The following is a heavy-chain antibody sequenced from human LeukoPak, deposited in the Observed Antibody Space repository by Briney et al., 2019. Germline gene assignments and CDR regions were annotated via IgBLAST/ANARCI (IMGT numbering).Heavy chain of an antibody. CDR3: AIAVGRGSGSPFDY. CDR1: GFPFSSFG. CDR2: ISNSGATV. V-gene: IGHV3-48*03. Sequence: GGSLRLSCAAPGFPFSSFGLNSGRQAPGKGLEWVSHISNSGATVYYADSVRGRFTFSRDNAKNSLYLQMNSLRAEDTAVYYCAIAVGRGSGSPFDYWGQGTLVTVSS. D-gene: IGHD3-10*01. J-gene: IGHJ4*02.